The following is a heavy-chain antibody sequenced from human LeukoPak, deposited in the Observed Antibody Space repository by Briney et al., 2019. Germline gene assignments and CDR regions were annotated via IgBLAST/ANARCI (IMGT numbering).Heavy chain of an antibody. CDR3: ATPRHYYDSSGYLFDY. CDR1: GYTFTGYY. Sequence: GASVKVSCKASGYTFTGYYMHWVRQAPGQGLEWMGWINPNSGGTNYAQKFQGRVTMTRDTSISTAYMELSRLRSDDTAVYYCATPRHYYDSSGYLFDYWGQGTLVTVSS. D-gene: IGHD3-22*01. CDR2: INPNSGGT. V-gene: IGHV1-2*02. J-gene: IGHJ4*02.